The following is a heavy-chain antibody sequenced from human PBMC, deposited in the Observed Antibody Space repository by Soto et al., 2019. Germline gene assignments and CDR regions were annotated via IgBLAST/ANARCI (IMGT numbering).Heavy chain of an antibody. CDR1: GLIFSDVW. D-gene: IGHD1-1*01. Sequence: PGGSLRLSCAASGLIFSDVWMTWVRQAPGKGLEWVGRIKTKPDDGTIDYAAPVRGRFTISRDDSKNTLYLQMTSLTPDDTGVYYCTTSNLGVDFWGPGTQVTVSS. CDR2: IKTKPDDGTI. V-gene: IGHV3-15*01. J-gene: IGHJ4*02. CDR3: TTSNLGVDF.